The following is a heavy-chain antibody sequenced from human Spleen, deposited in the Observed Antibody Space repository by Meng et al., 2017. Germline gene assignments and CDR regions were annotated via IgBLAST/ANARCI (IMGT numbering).Heavy chain of an antibody. D-gene: IGHD7-27*01. Sequence: GGSLRLSCAASGFTVSSNEMSWIRQAPGKGLEWVSYITSSDSTIYYADSVKGRFTISRDNAKKSLYLQMNSLRAEDTAVYYCVRWNLGRSGYFDYWGQGTLVTVSS. V-gene: IGHV3-11*04. CDR1: GFTVSSNE. CDR3: VRWNLGRSGYFDY. J-gene: IGHJ4*02. CDR2: ITSSDSTI.